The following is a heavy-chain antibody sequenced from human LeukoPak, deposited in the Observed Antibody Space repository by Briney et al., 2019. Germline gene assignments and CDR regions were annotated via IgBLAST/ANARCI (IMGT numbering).Heavy chain of an antibody. CDR2: IHDTRGT. CDR3: AGGIGYATSPADH. CDR1: GGSMKNYY. Sequence: KPSETLSFTCTVSGGSMKNYYWSWIRQPPGKGLEWIGYIHDTRGTNYNPYLKSRVTMSLDTSKNHFSLSLNSVTAADTAVYFCAGGIGYATSPADHLGQGTLVIVSS. D-gene: IGHD6-13*01. J-gene: IGHJ5*02. V-gene: IGHV4-59*01.